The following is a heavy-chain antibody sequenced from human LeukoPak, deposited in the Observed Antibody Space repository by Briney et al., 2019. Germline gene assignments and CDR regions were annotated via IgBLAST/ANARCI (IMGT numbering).Heavy chain of an antibody. CDR3: ARVGSGYDGGDY. V-gene: IGHV1-69*04. CDR2: IIPVVNIP. CDR1: GGTFSSYA. D-gene: IGHD5-12*01. Sequence: SVKVSCKASGGTFSSYAISWVRQAPGQGLEWMGRIIPVVNIPDYAQKFQGRVTIIADKSTSTVYMELSSLRFEDTAVYYCARVGSGYDGGDYWGQGTLVTVSS. J-gene: IGHJ4*02.